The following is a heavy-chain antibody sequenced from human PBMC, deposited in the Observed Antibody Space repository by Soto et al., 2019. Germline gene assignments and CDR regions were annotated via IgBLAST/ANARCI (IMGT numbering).Heavy chain of an antibody. CDR1: GGTFSSYA. D-gene: IGHD2-2*02. Sequence: ASVKVSCKASGGTFSSYAISWVRQAPGQGLGWMGGIIPIFGTANYAQKFQGRVTITADESTSTAYMELSSLRSEDTAVYYCARDRGECSSTSCYNYYYYGMDVWGQGTTVTVSS. CDR3: ARDRGECSSTSCYNYYYYGMDV. CDR2: IIPIFGTA. V-gene: IGHV1-69*13. J-gene: IGHJ6*02.